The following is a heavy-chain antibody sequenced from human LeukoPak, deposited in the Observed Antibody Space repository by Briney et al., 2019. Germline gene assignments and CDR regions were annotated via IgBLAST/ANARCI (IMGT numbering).Heavy chain of an antibody. CDR3: ARSYGFNYFDY. CDR2: IIPILGIA. CDR1: GGTFSSYA. D-gene: IGHD5-18*01. V-gene: IGHV1-69*04. J-gene: IGHJ4*02. Sequence: SVKVSCKASGGTFSSYAISWVRQAPGQGLEWMGRIIPILGIANYAQKFQGRVTITADKSTSTAYMELSSLRSEDTAVYYCARSYGFNYFDYWGQGSLVTVSS.